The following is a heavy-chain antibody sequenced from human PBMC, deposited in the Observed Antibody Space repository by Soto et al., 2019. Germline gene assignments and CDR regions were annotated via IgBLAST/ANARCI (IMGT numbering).Heavy chain of an antibody. D-gene: IGHD3-10*01. CDR2: ISFAATNK. J-gene: IGHJ6*02. V-gene: IGHV3-30-3*01. Sequence: PGGSLRLSCAASGFTISGYAMHWVRQAPGKGLEWVAVISFAATNKYHAYSAQVRFTISTDNSKNTLYLQMNSLRAENPAVYDCARRFHGTCYICDASNVWDDRTTVSV. CDR1: GFTISGYA. CDR3: ARRFHGTCYICDASNV.